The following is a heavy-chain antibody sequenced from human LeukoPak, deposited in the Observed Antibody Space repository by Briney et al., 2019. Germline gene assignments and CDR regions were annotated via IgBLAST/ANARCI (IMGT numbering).Heavy chain of an antibody. CDR3: ARVSGSSWYRWYYYYYMDV. Sequence: PSETLSLTCAVSGGSISSGGYSWSWIRQPPGKGLEWIGYIYYSGSTYYDPSLKSRVTISVDTSKNQFSLKLSSVTAADTAVYYCARVSGSSWYRWYYYYYMDVWDKGTTVTISS. CDR1: GGSISSGGYS. CDR2: IYYSGST. J-gene: IGHJ6*03. D-gene: IGHD6-13*01. V-gene: IGHV4-30-4*07.